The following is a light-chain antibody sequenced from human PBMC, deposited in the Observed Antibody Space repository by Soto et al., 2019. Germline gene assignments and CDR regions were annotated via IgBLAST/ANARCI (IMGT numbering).Light chain of an antibody. CDR3: SSYTSRSTRV. CDR2: EVS. V-gene: IGLV2-14*01. J-gene: IGLJ1*01. Sequence: QSALTQSPSASGSPGQSVTISCTGTSSDIGGYNSVSWYQQHPGKAPKVMIYEVSNRPSGVSNRFSGSKSGNTASLTISGLQAEDEADYYCSSYTSRSTRVFGTGTKLTVL. CDR1: SSDIGGYNS.